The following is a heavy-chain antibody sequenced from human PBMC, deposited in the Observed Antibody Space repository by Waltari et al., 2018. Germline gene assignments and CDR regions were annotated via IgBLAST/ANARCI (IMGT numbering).Heavy chain of an antibody. CDR1: GFPLENFA. V-gene: IGHV3-9*01. CDR2: VTWNSGDR. D-gene: IGHD3-3*01. Sequence: EVRLEESGGGLVQPGMSLRLSCAASGFPLENFAMHWVRQVPGRGLEWCSGVTWNSGDRTYADSVKGRFTIYRDNAKNSLLLELNSLKDDDTALYYCARDIVAAAIIPTYFDLWGQGTQVTVSS. J-gene: IGHJ4*02. CDR3: ARDIVAAAIIPTYFDL.